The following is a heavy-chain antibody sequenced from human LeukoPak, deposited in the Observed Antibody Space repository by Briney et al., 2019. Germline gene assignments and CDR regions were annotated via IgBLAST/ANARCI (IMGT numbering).Heavy chain of an antibody. V-gene: IGHV3-23*01. D-gene: IGHD2-15*01. J-gene: IGHJ2*01. CDR1: GFTFSSYG. CDR3: AKERAVDAGSSDGYFDL. CDR2: LSGSGDRT. Sequence: GGSLRLSCAASGFTFSSYGMSWVRQAPGKGLEWVSVLSGSGDRTYYADSVKGRFTISRDNSKSTLFLQMNGLRAEDTALYYCAKERAVDAGSSDGYFDLWGRGTLVTVSS.